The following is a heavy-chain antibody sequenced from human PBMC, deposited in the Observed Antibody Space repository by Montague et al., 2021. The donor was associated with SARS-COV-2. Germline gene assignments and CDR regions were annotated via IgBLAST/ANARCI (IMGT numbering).Heavy chain of an antibody. CDR2: IYHTGST. V-gene: IGHV4-31*03. CDR3: ARINGGTYRNWFDP. J-gene: IGHJ5*02. Sequence: TLSLTCTVSGGSISSGGYYWSWIRQHPGKGLEWIGYIYHTGSTHYNPSLKSRVTISKETSKNHFSLNLSSVTAADSAVYYCARINGGTYRNWFDPWGQGTLVTVSS. D-gene: IGHD1-26*01. CDR1: GGSISSGGYY.